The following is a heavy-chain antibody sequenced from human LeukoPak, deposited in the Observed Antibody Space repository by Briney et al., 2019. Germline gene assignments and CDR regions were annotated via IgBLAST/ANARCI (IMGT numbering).Heavy chain of an antibody. V-gene: IGHV4-39*05. J-gene: IGHJ3*02. CDR1: GGSISSSSYY. CDR3: AGPISSGYYYVVIRDAFDI. Sequence: PSETPSLTCTVSGGSISSSSYYWGWIRQPPGKGLEWIGSIYYSGSTYYNPSLKSRVTISVDTSKNQFSLKLSSVTAADTAVYYCAGPISSGYYYVVIRDAFDIWGQGTMVTVSS. CDR2: IYYSGST. D-gene: IGHD3-22*01.